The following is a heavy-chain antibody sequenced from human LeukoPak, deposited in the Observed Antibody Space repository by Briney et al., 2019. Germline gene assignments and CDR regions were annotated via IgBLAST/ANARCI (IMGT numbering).Heavy chain of an antibody. CDR3: AKDSGYDYGVYYYYGMDV. Sequence: GGSLRLSCAASGFTFSSYGMHWVRQAPGKGLEWVAVISYDGSNKYYADSVKGRFTISRDNSKNTLYLQMNSLRAEDTAVYYCAKDSGYDYGVYYYYGMDVWGQGTTVTVSS. D-gene: IGHD5-12*01. CDR1: GFTFSSYG. V-gene: IGHV3-30*18. CDR2: ISYDGSNK. J-gene: IGHJ6*02.